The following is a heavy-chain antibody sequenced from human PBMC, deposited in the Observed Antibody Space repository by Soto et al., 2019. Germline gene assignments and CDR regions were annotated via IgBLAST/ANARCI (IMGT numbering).Heavy chain of an antibody. CDR2: IYYSGST. V-gene: IGHV4-59*08. Sequence: SETLSLTCTVSGGSISSYYWSWIRQPPGKGLEWIGYIYYSGSTNYNPSLKSRVTISVDTSKNQFSLKLSSVTAADTAVYYCARFNVLRFLEWVPYFDYWGQGTLVTVSS. CDR3: ARFNVLRFLEWVPYFDY. D-gene: IGHD3-3*01. J-gene: IGHJ4*02. CDR1: GGSISSYY.